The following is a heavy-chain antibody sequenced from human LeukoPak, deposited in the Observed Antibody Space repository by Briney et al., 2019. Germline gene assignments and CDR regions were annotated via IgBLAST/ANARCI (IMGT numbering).Heavy chain of an antibody. CDR3: ASPKSDY. J-gene: IGHJ4*02. CDR2: IYHSAST. V-gene: IGHV4-4*02. Sequence: GSLRLSCAASGFTFSSYSMNWVRQPPGKGLEWIGEIYHSASTNYNPSLKSRVSMSVDKSKNQFSLKVTSVTAADTAVYYCASPKSDYWGQGILVTVSP. CDR1: GFTFSSYS.